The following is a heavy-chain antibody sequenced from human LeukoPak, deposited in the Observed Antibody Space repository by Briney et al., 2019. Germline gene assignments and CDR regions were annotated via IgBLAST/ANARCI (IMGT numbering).Heavy chain of an antibody. J-gene: IGHJ4*02. CDR2: IGSYKGNT. Sequence: WASVKVSCKTSGYTFSIYGITWIRQAPEQGLEWMGWIGSYKGNTNYAQKFQGRVTMTRDTSISTAYMELSRLRSDDTAVYYCARDRGNYPDFYFDYWGQGTLVTVSS. D-gene: IGHD5-24*01. CDR1: GYTFSIYG. CDR3: ARDRGNYPDFYFDY. V-gene: IGHV1-18*01.